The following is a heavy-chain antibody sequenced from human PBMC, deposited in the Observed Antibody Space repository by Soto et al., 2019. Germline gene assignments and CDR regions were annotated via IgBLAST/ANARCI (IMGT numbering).Heavy chain of an antibody. J-gene: IGHJ4*02. CDR2: LVGSGGDK. CDR3: AFLNYYDSSGYYYDLDY. D-gene: IGHD3-22*01. CDR1: GFGFSAYA. V-gene: IGHV3-23*01. Sequence: GSLRLSCAGSGFGFSAYAMNWVRQAPGKGLQWVSGLVGSGGDKNYADSVKGRFTISRDNAKNTLYLQMNSLRDEDTAVYYCAFLNYYDSSGYYYDLDYWGQGTLVTVSS.